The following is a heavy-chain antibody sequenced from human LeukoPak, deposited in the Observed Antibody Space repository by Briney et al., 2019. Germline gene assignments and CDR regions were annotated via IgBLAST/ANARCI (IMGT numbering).Heavy chain of an antibody. CDR3: ARDLQAQYYYDSSAPAGY. Sequence: GASVKVSCKASGYTFTSYAMNWVRQAPGQGLEWMGRINPNSGGTNYAQKFQGRVTMTRDTSISTAYMELSRLRSDDTAVYYCARDLQAQYYYDSSAPAGYWGQGTLVTVSS. V-gene: IGHV1-2*06. CDR2: INPNSGGT. CDR1: GYTFTSYA. J-gene: IGHJ4*02. D-gene: IGHD3-22*01.